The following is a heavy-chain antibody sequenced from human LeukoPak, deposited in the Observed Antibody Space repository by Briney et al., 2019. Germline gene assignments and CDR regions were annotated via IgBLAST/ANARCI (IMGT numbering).Heavy chain of an antibody. D-gene: IGHD6-13*01. CDR1: GGSISSGGYY. Sequence: SETLSLTCTVSGGSISSGGYYWSWIRQPPGKGLEWIGYIYHSGSTYYNPSLKSRVTISVDRSKNQFSLKLSSVTAADTAVYYCARAATLIAAAAYYFDYWGQGTLVTVSS. J-gene: IGHJ4*02. V-gene: IGHV4-30-2*01. CDR2: IYHSGST. CDR3: ARAATLIAAAAYYFDY.